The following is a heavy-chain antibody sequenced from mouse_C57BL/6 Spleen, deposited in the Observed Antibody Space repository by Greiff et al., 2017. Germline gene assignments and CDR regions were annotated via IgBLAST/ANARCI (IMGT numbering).Heavy chain of an antibody. CDR2: IHPSDSDT. V-gene: IGHV1-74*01. D-gene: IGHD1-1*01. CDR3: GGGGSSYDWYFDV. Sequence: QVQLKQPGAELVKPGASVKVSCKASGYTFTSYWMHWVKQRPGQGLEWIGRIHPSDSDTNYNQKFKGKATLTVDQSSSTAYMQLRSLTSEDSAVYYCGGGGSSYDWYFDVWGTGTTGTVSS. J-gene: IGHJ1*03. CDR1: GYTFTSYW.